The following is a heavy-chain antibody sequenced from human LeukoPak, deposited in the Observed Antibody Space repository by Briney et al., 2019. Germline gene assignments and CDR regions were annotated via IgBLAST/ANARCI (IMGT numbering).Heavy chain of an antibody. CDR1: GFTFSSYS. CDR2: ISSSSTYI. CDR3: ARDSCGGDCYSSY. V-gene: IGHV3-21*01. Sequence: GGSLRLSCAASGFTFSSYSMNWVRQAPGKGLEWVSSISSSSTYIYYADSVKGRFTISRDNAKNSLYLQMNSLRAEDTAVYYCARDSCGGDCYSSYWGQGTLVTVSS. J-gene: IGHJ4*02. D-gene: IGHD2-21*02.